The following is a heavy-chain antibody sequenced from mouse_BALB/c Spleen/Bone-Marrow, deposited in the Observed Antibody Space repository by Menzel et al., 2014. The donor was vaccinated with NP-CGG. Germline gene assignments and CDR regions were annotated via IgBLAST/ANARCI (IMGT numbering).Heavy chain of an antibody. Sequence: DVMLVESGGGLVQPGGSLKLSCAASGFTFSSYGMSWVRQTPDKRLELVATINSNGGSTYYPDSVKGRFTIPRDNAKNTLYLQMSSLKSEDTAMYYCARDYDYDYWGQGTTLTVSS. CDR2: INSNGGST. V-gene: IGHV5-6-3*01. CDR1: GFTFSSYG. J-gene: IGHJ2*01. CDR3: ARDYDYDY. D-gene: IGHD2-4*01.